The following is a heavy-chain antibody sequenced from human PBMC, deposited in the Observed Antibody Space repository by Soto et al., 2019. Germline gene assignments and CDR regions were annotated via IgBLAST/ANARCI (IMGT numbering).Heavy chain of an antibody. V-gene: IGHV3-13*04. D-gene: IGHD2-15*01. CDR3: ARGGLGYCSGGSCYSYYYGMDV. CDR2: IGTAGDT. CDR1: GFTFSSYD. Sequence: PGGSLRLSCAASGFTFSSYDMLWVRQATGKGLEWVSAIGTAGDTYYPGSVKGRFTISRENAKNFLYLQMNSLRAGDTAVYYCARGGLGYCSGGSCYSYYYGMDVWGQGTTVTVSS. J-gene: IGHJ6*02.